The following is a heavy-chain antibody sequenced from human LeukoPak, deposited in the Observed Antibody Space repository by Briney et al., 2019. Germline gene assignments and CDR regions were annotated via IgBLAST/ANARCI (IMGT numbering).Heavy chain of an antibody. J-gene: IGHJ4*02. D-gene: IGHD2-2*01. V-gene: IGHV4-59*01. CDR3: ARGQPNLVYLSRTSSYVVYCDY. Sequence: PETLSHTCTVSGGSICSYYWSWIRQPPGEGLGWVGYIYYSGSSYYNPSLQSRYTISVDTSKNQFSLKPSSVTDPDTAVYYCARGQPNLVYLSRTSSYVVYCDYWGQGTLVTVSS. CDR2: IYYSGSS. CDR1: GGSICSYY.